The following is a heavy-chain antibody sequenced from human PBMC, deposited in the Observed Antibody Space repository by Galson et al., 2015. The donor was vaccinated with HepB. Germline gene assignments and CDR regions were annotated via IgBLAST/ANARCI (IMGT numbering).Heavy chain of an antibody. CDR1: GFTFSHYA. V-gene: IGHV3-23*01. J-gene: IGHJ4*02. CDR2: IVGGGDST. CDR3: AKVRVQWFGGLSQEYFDY. Sequence: SLRLSCAASGFTFSHYAMTRVRQAPGKGLEWVSIIVGGGDSTSYADSVKGRFTISRDNSKSTLSLQMNSLRAGDTAVYYCAKVRVQWFGGLSQEYFDYWGQGTLVTVSS. D-gene: IGHD3-10*01.